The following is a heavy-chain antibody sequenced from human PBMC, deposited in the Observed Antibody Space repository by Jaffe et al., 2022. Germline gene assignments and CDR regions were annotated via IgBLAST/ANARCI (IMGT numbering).Heavy chain of an antibody. Sequence: EVQLVESGGGLLQPGGSLRLSCAASGFTFSSYEMNWVRQAPGKGLEWVSYIGNSGSAMYYADSVKGRFTISRDNAKNSLYLQMNSLRAEDTAIYYCARGEAFDIWGQGTMVTVSS. D-gene: IGHD3-16*01. CDR2: IGNSGSAM. CDR1: GFTFSSYE. CDR3: ARGEAFDI. V-gene: IGHV3-48*03. J-gene: IGHJ3*02.